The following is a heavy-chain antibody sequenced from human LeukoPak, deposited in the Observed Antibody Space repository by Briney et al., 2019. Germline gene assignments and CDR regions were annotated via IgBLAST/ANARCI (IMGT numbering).Heavy chain of an antibody. J-gene: IGHJ4*02. CDR1: GFTFSSYG. V-gene: IGHV3-30*02. CDR2: IRYDGSNK. D-gene: IGHD3-10*01. Sequence: GGSLRLSCAASGFTFSSYGMHCVRQAPGKGLEWVAFIRYDGSNKYYADSVKGRFTISRDNSKNTLYLQMNSLRAEDTAVYYCAKIGGTYYYGSGSSQFDYWGQGTLLTVSS. CDR3: AKIGGTYYYGSGSSQFDY.